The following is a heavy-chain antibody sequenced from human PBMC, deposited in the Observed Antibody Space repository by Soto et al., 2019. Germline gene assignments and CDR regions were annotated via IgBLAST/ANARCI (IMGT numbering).Heavy chain of an antibody. CDR1: GCSISSGGYS. J-gene: IGHJ6*02. V-gene: IGHV4-30-2*01. Sequence: QLQLQESGSGLVKPSQTLSLTCAVSGCSISSGGYSWSWIRQPPGKGLEWIGYIYHSGSTYYNPSLKSRVTLSVDRSKNQFSLKLSSVTAADTAVYYCDRGDYYYGMDVWGQGTTVTVSS. CDR3: DRGDYYYGMDV. CDR2: IYHSGST.